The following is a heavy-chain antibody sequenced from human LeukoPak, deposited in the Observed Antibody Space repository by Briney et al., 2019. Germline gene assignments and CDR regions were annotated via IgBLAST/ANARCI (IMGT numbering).Heavy chain of an antibody. CDR3: ARADYGDYAYSY. J-gene: IGHJ4*02. CDR1: GFTFSSYW. Sequence: TGGSLRLSCAAFGFTFSSYWMSWVRQAPGKGLEWVANIKQDGSEKYYVDSVKGRFTISRDNAKNSLYLQMNSLRAEDTAVYYCARADYGDYAYSYWGQGTLVTVSS. V-gene: IGHV3-7*01. CDR2: IKQDGSEK. D-gene: IGHD4-17*01.